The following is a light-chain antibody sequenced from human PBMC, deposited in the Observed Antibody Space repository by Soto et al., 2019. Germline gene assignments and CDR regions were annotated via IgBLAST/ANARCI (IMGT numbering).Light chain of an antibody. CDR1: NSDVGTYNL. V-gene: IGLV2-14*02. Sequence: QSALTQPASVSGSPGQSITISCTGTNSDVGTYNLVSWYQQHPGKAPKVIIYEVTNRPSGVSNRFSGSKSGNTASLTISGLQAEDEADYYCSSFTSSSTLVFGIATKLTVL. CDR3: SSFTSSSTLV. CDR2: EVT. J-gene: IGLJ1*01.